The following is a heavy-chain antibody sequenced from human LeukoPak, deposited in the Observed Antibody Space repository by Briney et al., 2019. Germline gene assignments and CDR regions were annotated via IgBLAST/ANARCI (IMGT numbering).Heavy chain of an antibody. D-gene: IGHD6-13*01. CDR2: ITWNSDTR. V-gene: IGHV3-9*01. CDR1: GFTFDDYA. CDR3: AKGTYSGSGYTNDAFDI. Sequence: GGSLRLSCAASGFTFDDYAMHWVRQVPGKGLEWVSSITWNSDTRDYADSVRGRFTISRDNAKKSLYLQMNSLRADDTALYYCAKGTYSGSGYTNDAFDIWGQGEMVTISS. J-gene: IGHJ3*02.